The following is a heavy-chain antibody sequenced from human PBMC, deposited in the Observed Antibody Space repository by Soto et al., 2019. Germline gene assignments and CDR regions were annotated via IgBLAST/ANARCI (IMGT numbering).Heavy chain of an antibody. V-gene: IGHV3-74*01. CDR3: ARGRYCSGGSCYLGRDY. D-gene: IGHD2-15*01. CDR2: INSDGSST. J-gene: IGHJ4*02. CDR1: GFTFSSYW. Sequence: EVQLVEPGGGLVQPGGSLRLSCAASGFTFSSYWMHWVRQAPGKGLVWVSRINSDGSSTSYADSVKGRFTISRDNAKNTLYLQMNSLRAEDTAVYYCARGRYCSGGSCYLGRDYWGQGTLVTVSS.